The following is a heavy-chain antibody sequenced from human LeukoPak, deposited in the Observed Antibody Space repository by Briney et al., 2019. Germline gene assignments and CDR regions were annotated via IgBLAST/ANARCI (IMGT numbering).Heavy chain of an antibody. CDR3: ARGDDIDAFDI. CDR2: ISSSSSYT. D-gene: IGHD2-21*01. Sequence: GGSLRLPCAASGFTFSDYYMSWIRQAPGKGLEWVSYISSSSSYTNYADSVKGRFTISRDNAKNSLYLQMNSLRAEDTAVYYCARGDDIDAFDIWGQGTMVTVSS. CDR1: GFTFSDYY. V-gene: IGHV3-11*06. J-gene: IGHJ3*02.